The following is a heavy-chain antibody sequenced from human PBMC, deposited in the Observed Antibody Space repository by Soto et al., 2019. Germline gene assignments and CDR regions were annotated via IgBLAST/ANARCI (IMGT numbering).Heavy chain of an antibody. V-gene: IGHV3-30-3*01. Sequence: QVQLVESGGGVVQPGRSLRLSCAASGFTFSSYAMHWVRQAPGKGLEWVAVISYDGSNKYYADSVKGRFTISRDNSKNTLYLQRNSLRAEDTAVYYCARGKGRIAAYYYYGMDVWGQGTTVTVSS. CDR3: ARGKGRIAAYYYYGMDV. CDR2: ISYDGSNK. J-gene: IGHJ6*02. CDR1: GFTFSSYA. D-gene: IGHD6-6*01.